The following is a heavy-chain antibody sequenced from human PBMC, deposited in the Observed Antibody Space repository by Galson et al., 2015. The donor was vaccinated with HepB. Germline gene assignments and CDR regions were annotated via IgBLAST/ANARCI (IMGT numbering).Heavy chain of an antibody. J-gene: IGHJ4*02. CDR1: GFTFGDYA. D-gene: IGHD3-3*01. V-gene: IGHV3-49*03. Sequence: SLRLSCAASGFTFGDYAMSWFRQAPGKGLEWVGFIRSKAYGGTTEYAASVKGRFTISRDDSKSIAYLQMNSLKTEDTAVYYCTRGGVDYDFWSGYYTTKLIDYWGQGTLVTVSS. CDR3: TRGGVDYDFWSGYYTTKLIDY. CDR2: IRSKAYGGTT.